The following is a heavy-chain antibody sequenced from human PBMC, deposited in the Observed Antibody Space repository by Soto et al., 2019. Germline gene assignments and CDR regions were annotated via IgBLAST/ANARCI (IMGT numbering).Heavy chain of an antibody. CDR2: ISSSSSTI. J-gene: IGHJ6*02. Sequence: EVQLVESGGGLVQPGGSLRLSCAASGFTFSSYSMNWVRQAPGKGLEWVSYISSSSSTIYYADSVKGRFTISRDNAKNSLYLQMNSLRDEDTAVYYCARLHIVVVTATARYYYGMDVWGQGTTVTVSS. CDR3: ARLHIVVVTATARYYYGMDV. CDR1: GFTFSSYS. V-gene: IGHV3-48*02. D-gene: IGHD2-21*02.